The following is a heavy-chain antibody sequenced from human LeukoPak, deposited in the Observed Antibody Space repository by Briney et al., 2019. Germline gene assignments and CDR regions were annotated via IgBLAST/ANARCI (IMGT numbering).Heavy chain of an antibody. CDR3: AKEYGYDYNYFYSMDV. Sequence: EGSLRLSCAASGFTVSSNYMSWVRQAPGKGLEWVAFIRYDGSNKYHADSVKGRFTISRDNSKNTVYLQMNSLRAEDTAVYFCAKEYGYDYNYFYSMDVWGTGTTVTISS. CDR1: GFTVSSNY. CDR2: IRYDGSNK. V-gene: IGHV3-30*02. D-gene: IGHD1-1*01. J-gene: IGHJ6*03.